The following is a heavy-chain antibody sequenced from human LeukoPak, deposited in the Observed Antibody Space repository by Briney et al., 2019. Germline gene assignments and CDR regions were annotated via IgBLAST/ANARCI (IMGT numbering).Heavy chain of an antibody. J-gene: IGHJ4*02. D-gene: IGHD6-13*01. Sequence: PSETLSLTCTVSGGSISSYYWSWIRQPPGKGLEWIGYIYYSGSTNYNPSLKSRVTISVDTSKNQFSLKLSSVTAADTAVYYCARVAAAGSDYWGQGTLVTVSS. CDR2: IYYSGST. V-gene: IGHV4-59*01. CDR3: ARVAAAGSDY. CDR1: GGSISSYY.